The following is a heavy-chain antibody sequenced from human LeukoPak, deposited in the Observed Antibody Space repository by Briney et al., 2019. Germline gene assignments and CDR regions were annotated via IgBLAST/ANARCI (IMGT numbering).Heavy chain of an antibody. D-gene: IGHD6-19*01. J-gene: IGHJ4*02. CDR1: GYTFTGYY. CDR3: ARGRLYSSGPNYFDY. Sequence: ASVKVSCKASGYTFTGYYMHWVRQAPGQGLEWMGWIDPNSGGTNYAQKFQGRVTMTRDTSISTAYMELSRLRSDDTAVYYCARGRLYSSGPNYFDYWGQGTLVTVSS. V-gene: IGHV1-2*02. CDR2: IDPNSGGT.